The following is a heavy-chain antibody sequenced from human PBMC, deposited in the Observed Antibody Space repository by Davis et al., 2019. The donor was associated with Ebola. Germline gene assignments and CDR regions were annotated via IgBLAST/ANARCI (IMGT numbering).Heavy chain of an antibody. Sequence: PGGSLRLSCAASGFTFSSYGMHWVRQAPGKGLEWVAVISYDGSNKYYADSVKGRFTISRDNSKNTLYLQMNSLRAEDTVVYYCARAPLLWFGELLYNYYYGMDVWGQGTTVTVSS. CDR2: ISYDGSNK. J-gene: IGHJ6*02. V-gene: IGHV3-30*03. CDR3: ARAPLLWFGELLYNYYYGMDV. D-gene: IGHD3-10*01. CDR1: GFTFSSYG.